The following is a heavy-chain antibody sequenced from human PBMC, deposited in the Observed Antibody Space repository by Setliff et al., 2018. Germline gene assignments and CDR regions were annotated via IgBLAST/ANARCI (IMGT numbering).Heavy chain of an antibody. Sequence: ASVKVSCKASGYTFSSYAISWVRQAPGQGLEWMGRIIPIFGTAKYAQKFQGRVTITADQSTRTAYMELSSLRSEDTAVYYCAIPSSGNFYFDYWGQGTLVTVSS. CDR3: AIPSSGNFYFDY. V-gene: IGHV1-69*13. CDR2: IIPIFGTA. CDR1: GYTFSSYA. D-gene: IGHD1-26*01. J-gene: IGHJ4*02.